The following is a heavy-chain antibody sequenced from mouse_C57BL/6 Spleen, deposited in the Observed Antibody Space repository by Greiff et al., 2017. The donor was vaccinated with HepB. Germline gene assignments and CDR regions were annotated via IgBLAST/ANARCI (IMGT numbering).Heavy chain of an antibody. CDR2: INPNNGGT. CDR3: ARGIYYDYDRIEGYYAMDY. V-gene: IGHV1-26*01. CDR1: GYTFTDYY. D-gene: IGHD2-4*01. Sequence: EVQLQQSGPELVKPGASVKISCKASGYTFTDYYMNWVKQSHGKSLEWIGDINPNNGGTSYNQKFKGKATLTVDKSSSTAYMELRSLTSEDSAVYYCARGIYYDYDRIEGYYAMDYWGQGTSVTVSS. J-gene: IGHJ4*01.